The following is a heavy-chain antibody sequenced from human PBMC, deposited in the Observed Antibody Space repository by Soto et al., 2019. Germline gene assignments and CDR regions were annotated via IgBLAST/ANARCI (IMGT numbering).Heavy chain of an antibody. CDR2: ISAYNGNT. CDR1: GDTFTSYG. D-gene: IGHD3-3*01. CDR3: ARVPPIFGVVLDY. V-gene: IGHV1-18*01. Sequence: ASVKVSCKASGDTFTSYGMCWVRQAPGQGLEWMGWISAYNGNTNYAQKLQGRVTMTTDTSTSTAYMELRSLRSDDTAVYYCARVPPIFGVVLDYWGQGTLVTVSS. J-gene: IGHJ4*02.